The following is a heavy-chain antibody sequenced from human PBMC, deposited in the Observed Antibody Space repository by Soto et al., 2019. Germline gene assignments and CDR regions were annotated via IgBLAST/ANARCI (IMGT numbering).Heavy chain of an antibody. V-gene: IGHV3-11*06. Sequence: GGSLRLSCAASGFTFSDYYMSWIRQAPGKGLEWVSYISSSSSYTNYADSVKGRFTISRDNAKNSLYLQMNSLRAEDTAVYYCARAQGATRSYYFDYWGQGTLVTVS. CDR3: ARAQGATRSYYFDY. CDR2: ISSSSSYT. D-gene: IGHD1-26*01. CDR1: GFTFSDYY. J-gene: IGHJ4*02.